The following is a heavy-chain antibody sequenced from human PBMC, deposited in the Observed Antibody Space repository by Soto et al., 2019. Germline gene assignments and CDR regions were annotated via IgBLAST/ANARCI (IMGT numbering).Heavy chain of an antibody. CDR3: PKDPRMGVTDWYSDL. V-gene: IGHV3-30*18. CDR1: GFTFSSYG. Sequence: GGSLRLSCAASGFTFSSYGMHWVRQAPGKGLEWVAVISYDGSNKYYADSVKGRFTISRDNSKDTLYLQMNSLRAEDTAAYYCPKDPRMGVTDWYSDLWGRGSLVPVSS. D-gene: IGHD3-10*01. CDR2: ISYDGSNK. J-gene: IGHJ2*01.